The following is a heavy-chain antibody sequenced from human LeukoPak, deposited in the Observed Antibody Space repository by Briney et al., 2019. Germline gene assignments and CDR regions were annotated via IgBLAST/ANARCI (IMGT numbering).Heavy chain of an antibody. Sequence: GSLRLSCAASGFTCSSCWMSWVRQAPGKGLEWVANIKQDGSAKYYVDSVKGRFTISRDNAKNSLYLQMNSLRAEDTAVYYCARIYNDFWSGYIHYDYWGQGTLATVSS. CDR2: IKQDGSAK. CDR3: ARIYNDFWSGYIHYDY. CDR1: GFTCSSCW. D-gene: IGHD3-3*01. V-gene: IGHV3-7*01. J-gene: IGHJ4*02.